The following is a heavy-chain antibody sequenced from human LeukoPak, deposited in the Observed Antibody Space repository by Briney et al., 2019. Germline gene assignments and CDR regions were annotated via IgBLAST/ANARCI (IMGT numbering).Heavy chain of an antibody. CDR1: GGSISSGSYY. V-gene: IGHV4-61*02. Sequence: SQTLSLTCTVSGGSISSGSYYWSWIRQPAGKGLEWIGRIYTSGSTNYNPSLKSRVTISVDTSKNQFSLKLSSVTAADTAVYYCARSREYYGSGSYWIDYWGQGTLVTVSS. CDR2: IYTSGST. D-gene: IGHD3-10*01. CDR3: ARSREYYGSGSYWIDY. J-gene: IGHJ4*02.